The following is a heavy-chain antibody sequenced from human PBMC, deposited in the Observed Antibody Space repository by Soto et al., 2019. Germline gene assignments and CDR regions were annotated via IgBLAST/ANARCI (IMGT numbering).Heavy chain of an antibody. CDR2: VYHSGTA. CDR1: GGSISSGDYY. V-gene: IGHV4-39*07. Sequence: PSETLSLTCTVSGGSISSGDYYWSWIRQPPGKGLEWIASVYHSGTAYYNPSLKSRVTVSVDTSKNEFSLNLSSVTAADTAVYYCARDTSGYYWFDSWGQGTLVTVSS. D-gene: IGHD3-22*01. CDR3: ARDTSGYYWFDS. J-gene: IGHJ5*01.